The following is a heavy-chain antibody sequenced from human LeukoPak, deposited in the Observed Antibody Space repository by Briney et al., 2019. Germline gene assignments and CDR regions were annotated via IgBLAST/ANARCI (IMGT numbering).Heavy chain of an antibody. Sequence: GRSLGLSCAASGFTFSSYGMHWVRQAPGKGLEWVAVIWYDGSNKYYADSVKGRFTISRDNSKNTLYLQMNSLRAEDTAVYYCARERWIPVAYYYYGMDVWGQGTTVTVSS. CDR3: ARERWIPVAYYYYGMDV. D-gene: IGHD5-18*01. J-gene: IGHJ6*02. CDR1: GFTFSSYG. CDR2: IWYDGSNK. V-gene: IGHV3-33*01.